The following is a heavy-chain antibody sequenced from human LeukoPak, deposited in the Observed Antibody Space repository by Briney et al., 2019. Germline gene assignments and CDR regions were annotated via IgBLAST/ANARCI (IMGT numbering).Heavy chain of an antibody. Sequence: GGSLRLSCVASGFTFNTYTMNWVRQAPGKGLEWISCVGRDGSIHYADSVKGRITISRDNAKNSLFLQMNSLRAENTAIYYCARRYYDTTGYAFDIWGQGTMVTVSS. CDR1: GFTFNTYT. V-gene: IGHV3-21*01. CDR2: VGRDGSI. CDR3: ARRYYDTTGYAFDI. J-gene: IGHJ3*02. D-gene: IGHD3-22*01.